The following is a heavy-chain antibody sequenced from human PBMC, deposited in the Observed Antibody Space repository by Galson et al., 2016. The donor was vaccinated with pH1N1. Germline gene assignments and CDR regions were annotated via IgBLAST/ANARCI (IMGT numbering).Heavy chain of an antibody. J-gene: IGHJ4*02. CDR2: TYYRSKWFY. Sequence: CAISGDSVSSNSAAWNWIRQSPSRGLEWLGRTYYRSKWFYNYAVSVQGRITINPDTSKNQFSLQLNSVTPEDTAVYYCARHSPGRAVGVFDCWGQGTLVTVXS. CDR3: ARHSPGRAVGVFDC. V-gene: IGHV6-1*01. D-gene: IGHD6-19*01. CDR1: GDSVSSNSAA.